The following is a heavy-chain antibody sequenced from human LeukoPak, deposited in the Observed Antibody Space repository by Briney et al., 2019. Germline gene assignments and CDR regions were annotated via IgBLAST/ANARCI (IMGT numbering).Heavy chain of an antibody. V-gene: IGHV1-8*03. J-gene: IGHJ3*01. CDR3: ARGDFGETNTAFDV. D-gene: IGHD4-17*01. CDR1: GYTFTDYD. CDR2: INPNIATT. Sequence: RGASVKVSCKTSGYTFTDYDVHWVRQAPGQELEWMGWINPNIATTNYAQRLQGRVTFTRDTSLSVAYMELSSLTSEDAAVYFCARGDFGETNTAFDVWGQGTLVAVSS.